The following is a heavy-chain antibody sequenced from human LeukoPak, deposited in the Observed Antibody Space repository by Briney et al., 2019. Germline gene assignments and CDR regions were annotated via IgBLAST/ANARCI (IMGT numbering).Heavy chain of an antibody. CDR1: GFTVSNHY. CDR2: IYSGGTT. V-gene: IGHV3-66*01. Sequence: PGGSLRLSCAASGFTVSNHYMSWVRQAPGKGLEWVSVIYSGGTTFYADSVKGRFTISRDDSQNTLYLQMNSLRAEDTAVYYCARASRLGLAGMFDYWGQGTLVTVSS. CDR3: ARASRLGLAGMFDY. J-gene: IGHJ4*02. D-gene: IGHD5/OR15-5a*01.